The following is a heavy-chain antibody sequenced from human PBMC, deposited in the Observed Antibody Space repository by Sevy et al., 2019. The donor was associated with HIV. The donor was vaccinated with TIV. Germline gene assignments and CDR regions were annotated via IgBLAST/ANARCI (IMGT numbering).Heavy chain of an antibody. V-gene: IGHV3-49*04. CDR1: RFTFGDYC. Sequence: GGSLRLSCTASRFTFGDYCMSWVRQAPGKGLEWVAFLRSDVYGGTVDHAASVRGRFVISRDDSKTIAYLQMNDLKTEDTGVYYCTRWEAAQSIFDYWGHGALVTVSS. J-gene: IGHJ4*01. CDR2: LRSDVYGGTV. CDR3: TRWEAAQSIFDY. D-gene: IGHD1-26*01.